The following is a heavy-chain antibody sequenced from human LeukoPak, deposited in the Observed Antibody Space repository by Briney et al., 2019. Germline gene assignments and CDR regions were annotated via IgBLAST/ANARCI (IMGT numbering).Heavy chain of an antibody. J-gene: IGHJ5*02. CDR1: GGSVSISSYY. CDR3: ARIPSPGWFDP. V-gene: IGHV4-39*07. CDR2: IYYSGST. Sequence: SETLSLTCTVSGGSVSISSYYWGWIRQPPGKGLEWIANIYYSGSTHYNPSLKNRVTISISTSKNQFSLKLTSVTAADTAVYYCARIPSPGWFDPWGQGTLVTVSS.